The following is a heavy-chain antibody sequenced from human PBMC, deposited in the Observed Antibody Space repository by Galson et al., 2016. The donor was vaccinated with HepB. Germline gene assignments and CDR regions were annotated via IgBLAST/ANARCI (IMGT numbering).Heavy chain of an antibody. Sequence: SVKVSCKASGYSFTAYGITWVRQAPGQGLEWMGWISTYNGNTMYAQRLQGRVTMTTDTSTTTVYMELRRLRPDDTAVYYCARVPLPYYYDSSGPFDSWGQGTLVTVSS. J-gene: IGHJ4*02. CDR3: ARVPLPYYYDSSGPFDS. V-gene: IGHV1-18*04. CDR1: GYSFTAYG. CDR2: ISTYNGNT. D-gene: IGHD3-22*01.